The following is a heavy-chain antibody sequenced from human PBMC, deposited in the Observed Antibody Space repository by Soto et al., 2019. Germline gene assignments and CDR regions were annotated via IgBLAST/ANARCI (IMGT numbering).Heavy chain of an antibody. V-gene: IGHV4-39*01. CDR3: ARPRLNFFFDS. Sequence: SSETLSLTCTVSGGSISSSSYYWGWIRQPPGQGLEWIGSIYYSGTTFYNPSLKSRVTISVDLSKNQFSLKLSSVIAADTAVYYCARPRLNFFFDSWGQGTLVTVSS. J-gene: IGHJ4*02. CDR1: GGSISSSSYY. CDR2: IYYSGTT. D-gene: IGHD2-21*02.